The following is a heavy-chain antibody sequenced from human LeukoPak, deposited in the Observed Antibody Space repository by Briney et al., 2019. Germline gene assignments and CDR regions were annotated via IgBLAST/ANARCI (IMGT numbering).Heavy chain of an antibody. D-gene: IGHD5/OR15-5a*01. CDR2: INDRGHT. Sequence: SETLSLTCAVYGVSFSGYYWSWVRQSPERGLEWIGEINDRGHTNYNPSLKSRLTLSVDTSKKQFSLKLRSVTAADTAIYFCARDPTTVYSVAYYFDFWGQGTLVTVSP. CDR3: ARDPTTVYSVAYYFDF. J-gene: IGHJ4*02. CDR1: GVSFSGYY. V-gene: IGHV4-34*01.